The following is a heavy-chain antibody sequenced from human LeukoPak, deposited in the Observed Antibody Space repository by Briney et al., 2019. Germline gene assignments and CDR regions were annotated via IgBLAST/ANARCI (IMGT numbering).Heavy chain of an antibody. V-gene: IGHV3-33*06. CDR3: AKEDSAYYFDY. J-gene: IGHJ4*02. Sequence: GRSLRLSCVASEFTSSNYGMHWVRQAPGKGLEWVAIISYDGNNKYYADSVKGRFTISRDNSKNTLYLQMNSLRAEDTAVYYCAKEDSAYYFDYWGQGTLVTVSS. CDR2: ISYDGNNK. D-gene: IGHD3-16*01. CDR1: EFTSSNYG.